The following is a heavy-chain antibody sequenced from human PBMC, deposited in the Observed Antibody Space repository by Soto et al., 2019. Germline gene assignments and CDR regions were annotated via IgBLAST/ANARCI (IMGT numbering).Heavy chain of an antibody. D-gene: IGHD2-15*01. V-gene: IGHV1-3*01. Sequence: QVQLVQSGAEVKKPGASVKVSCKASGYTFTSYAMHWVRQAPGQRLEWMGWINAGNGNTKYSQKLQGRVTITRDTSASSDYMELSSLRSETTAVYYCARGPGGLDGPGDYWGQGTLVTVSS. CDR1: GYTFTSYA. J-gene: IGHJ4*02. CDR3: ARGPGGLDGPGDY. CDR2: INAGNGNT.